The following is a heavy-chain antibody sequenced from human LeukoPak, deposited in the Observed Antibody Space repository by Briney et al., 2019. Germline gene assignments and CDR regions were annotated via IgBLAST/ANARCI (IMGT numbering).Heavy chain of an antibody. J-gene: IGHJ4*02. CDR2: ISGSGGST. CDR1: GFTFSNYG. CDR3: AKETGDSYGKYYFDY. D-gene: IGHD5-18*01. V-gene: IGHV3-23*01. Sequence: PGGSLRLCCAASGFTFSNYGMSWVRQAPGKGLEWVSAISGSGGSTYYADSVKGRFTISRDNSRNTVYLQMNSLRAEDTAVYYCAKETGDSYGKYYFDYWGQGTLVTVSS.